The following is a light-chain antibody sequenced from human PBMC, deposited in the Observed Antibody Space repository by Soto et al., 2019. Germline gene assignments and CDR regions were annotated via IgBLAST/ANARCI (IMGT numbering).Light chain of an antibody. CDR3: QQYNNWPPAMYT. CDR1: QSVSSN. Sequence: EIVMTQSPATLSVSPGERATLSCRASQSVSSNLAWYQQKPGQAPRLLIYGASTRATGIPARFSGSGSGTEFTLTISSRQSEDFAVYYCQQYNNWPPAMYTFGQGTKLEIK. CDR2: GAS. V-gene: IGKV3-15*01. J-gene: IGKJ2*01.